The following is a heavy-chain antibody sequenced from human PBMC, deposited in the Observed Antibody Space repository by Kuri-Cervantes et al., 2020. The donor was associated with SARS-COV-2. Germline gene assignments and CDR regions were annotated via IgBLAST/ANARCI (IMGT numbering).Heavy chain of an antibody. Sequence: GSLRLSCTVSGGSITSNYNWGWIRQPPGKGLEWIGTISYSGHTYYNPSLKSRVAMFIDTSKNQLSLKLYSLTAADTSVYYCARHMYKSNPGDAFDISGRGTLVTVSS. D-gene: IGHD1-20*01. V-gene: IGHV4-39*01. CDR2: ISYSGHT. CDR3: ARHMYKSNPGDAFDI. J-gene: IGHJ3*02. CDR1: GGSITSNYN.